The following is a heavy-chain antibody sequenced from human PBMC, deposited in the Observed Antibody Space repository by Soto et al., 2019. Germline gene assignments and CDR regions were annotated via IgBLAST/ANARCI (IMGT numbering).Heavy chain of an antibody. J-gene: IGHJ6*02. CDR3: ASRRVGCSSTSCYPDYYYGMDV. V-gene: IGHV4-4*02. D-gene: IGHD2-2*01. Sequence: QVQLQESGPGLVKPSGTLSLTCAVSGGSISSSNWWSWVRQPPGKGLEWIGEIYHSGSTNYNPFLKSRVTISVDKSKNQFSLKLSSVTAADTAVYYCASRRVGCSSTSCYPDYYYGMDVWGQGTTVTVSS. CDR1: GGSISSSNW. CDR2: IYHSGST.